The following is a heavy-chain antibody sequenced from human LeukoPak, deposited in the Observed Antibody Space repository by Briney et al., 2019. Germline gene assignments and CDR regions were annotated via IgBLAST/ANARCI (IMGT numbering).Heavy chain of an antibody. D-gene: IGHD4-17*01. J-gene: IGHJ4*02. CDR1: GFTFSSYA. CDR3: AKDPYGDSFSY. Sequence: PTGGSLRLSCAASGFTFSSYAMSWVRQAPGKGLEWVSAISGSGGSTYYADSVKGRFIISRDNFKNTLYLQMNSLRAEDTAVYYCAKDPYGDSFSYWGQGTLVTVSS. CDR2: ISGSGGST. V-gene: IGHV3-23*01.